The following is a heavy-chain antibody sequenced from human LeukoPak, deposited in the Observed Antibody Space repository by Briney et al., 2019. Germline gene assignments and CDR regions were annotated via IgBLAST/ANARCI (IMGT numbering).Heavy chain of an antibody. J-gene: IGHJ4*02. CDR2: ISTTGGYT. D-gene: IGHD5-24*01. CDR3: ANKPATIKFPFDI. V-gene: IGHV3-23*01. Sequence: PGGSLRLSCVGSGFSFSTYDMGWVRQTPGRGLEWVSAISTTGGYTEDADSVKGRFTISRDNSQNTLFLQMHSLRAEDTAVYYCANKPATIKFPFDIWGQGTLVTVSP. CDR1: GFSFSTYD.